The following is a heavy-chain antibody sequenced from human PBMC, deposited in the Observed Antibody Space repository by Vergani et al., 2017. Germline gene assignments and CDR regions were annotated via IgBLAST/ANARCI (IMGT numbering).Heavy chain of an antibody. CDR1: GYTFISND. J-gene: IGHJ3*02. Sequence: QVQLVQSGAEVKKPGASVKVSCKASGYTFISNDINWVRQATGQGLEWMGRIIPILGIANYAQKFQGRVTITADKSTSTAYMELSSLRSEDTAVYYCASYYYDSSGYYVAGDAFDIWGQGTMVTVSS. CDR3: ASYYYDSSGYYVAGDAFDI. D-gene: IGHD3-22*01. CDR2: IIPILGIA. V-gene: IGHV1-69*09.